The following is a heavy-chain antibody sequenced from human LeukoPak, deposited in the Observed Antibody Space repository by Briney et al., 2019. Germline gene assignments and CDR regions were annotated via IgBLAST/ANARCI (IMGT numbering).Heavy chain of an antibody. Sequence: SGPTLVIPTQTLTLTCTFSGFSLSNSAVGVGWIRQPPGKAQEWLALIYWDDDKRYSPSVTRRLTVSKDTSKIQVVLTMSIMDPVDTATYYCAHTYTNYADYFDDWGQGTLVTVSS. J-gene: IGHJ4*02. D-gene: IGHD4-11*01. V-gene: IGHV2-5*02. CDR3: AHTYTNYADYFDD. CDR1: GFSLSNSAVG. CDR2: IYWDDDK.